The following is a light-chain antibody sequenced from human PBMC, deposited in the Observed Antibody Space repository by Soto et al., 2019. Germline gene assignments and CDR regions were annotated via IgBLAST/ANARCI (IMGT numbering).Light chain of an antibody. Sequence: DVVMTQSPLSLPVTLGQPASISCRSNQSLVHSNGNTYLNWFQQRPGQSPRRLIYQVSNRDSGVPDRFSGSGSGTEFTLTISSLQPDDFATYYCQQYNSYPLTFGGGTKVEIK. CDR2: QVS. CDR3: QQYNSYPLT. V-gene: IGKV2-30*02. J-gene: IGKJ4*01. CDR1: QSLVHSNGNTY.